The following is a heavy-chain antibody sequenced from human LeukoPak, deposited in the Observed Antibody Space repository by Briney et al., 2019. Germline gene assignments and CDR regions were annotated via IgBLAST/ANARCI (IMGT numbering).Heavy chain of an antibody. CDR3: ARGEQLVTGAGYDY. CDR2: INSDGSST. J-gene: IGHJ4*02. Sequence: GWWLRLSCEAPRLTFKSNWRHWVRQAQRKGLVWVSRINSDGSSTSYADSVKGRFTISRDNAKNTLYLQMNSLRAEDTAVYYCARGEQLVTGAGYDYWGQGTLVTVSS. D-gene: IGHD6-6*01. CDR1: RLTFKSNW. V-gene: IGHV3-74*01.